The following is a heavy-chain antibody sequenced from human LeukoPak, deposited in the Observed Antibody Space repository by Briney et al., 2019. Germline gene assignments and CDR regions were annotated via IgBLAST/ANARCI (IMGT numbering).Heavy chain of an antibody. D-gene: IGHD2-2*01. CDR1: GYNFPSYG. Sequence: GASVKLSCKASGYNFPSYGINWVRQAPGQGLEWMGWIRPHTGETNSAQRFQDRVTMTTDTSTTTAYMELRSLRFDDTAVYYCARDRGGKGSAIFYWGQGSLVTVCS. J-gene: IGHJ4*02. CDR2: IRPHTGET. CDR3: ARDRGGKGSAIFY. V-gene: IGHV1-18*01.